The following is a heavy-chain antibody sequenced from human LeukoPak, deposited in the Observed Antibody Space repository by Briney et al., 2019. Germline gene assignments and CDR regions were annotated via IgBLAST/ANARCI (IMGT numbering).Heavy chain of an antibody. J-gene: IGHJ6*02. D-gene: IGHD6-13*01. Sequence: GRSLRLSCAASGFTFSSYGMHWVRQAPGKGLEWVAVIWYDGSNKYYADSVKGRFTISRDNSKNTLYLQMNSLRAEDTAVYYCARDPYSSSWYPPTWYYYGMDVWGQGTTVTVSS. CDR3: ARDPYSSSWYPPTWYYYGMDV. V-gene: IGHV3-33*01. CDR1: GFTFSSYG. CDR2: IWYDGSNK.